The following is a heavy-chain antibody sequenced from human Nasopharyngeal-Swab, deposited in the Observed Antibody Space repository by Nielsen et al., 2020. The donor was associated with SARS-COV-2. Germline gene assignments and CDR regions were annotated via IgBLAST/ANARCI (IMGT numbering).Heavy chain of an antibody. V-gene: IGHV3-48*01. CDR2: ISSSSSTI. CDR3: ASPSTLDY. J-gene: IGHJ4*02. Sequence: GGSLRLSCATSGFTFSSRSMFWVRQAPGKGLEWVSYISSSSSTIYYADSVKGRFTISRDNAKNSLYLQMNSLRAEDTAVYYCASPSTLDYWGQGTLVTVSS. CDR1: GFTFSSRS.